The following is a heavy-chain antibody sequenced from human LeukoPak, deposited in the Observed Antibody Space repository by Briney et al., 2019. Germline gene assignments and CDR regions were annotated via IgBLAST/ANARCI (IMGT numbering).Heavy chain of an antibody. CDR2: INPDGSAK. Sequence: GGSLTLSCAASEFTFTTSWMTWVPQAPGKGLEWVGNINPDGSAKNYAATVRGRFTFSRDNAKNSLYWHMSSLRAEDTAIYYCARDRAFSTFDYWGRGTLVTVSS. J-gene: IGHJ4*02. V-gene: IGHV3-7*01. D-gene: IGHD2-2*01. CDR1: EFTFTTSW. CDR3: ARDRAFSTFDY.